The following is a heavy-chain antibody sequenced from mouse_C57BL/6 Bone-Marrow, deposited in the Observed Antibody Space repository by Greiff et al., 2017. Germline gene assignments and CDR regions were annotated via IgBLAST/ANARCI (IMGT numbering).Heavy chain of an antibody. V-gene: IGHV5-6*01. D-gene: IGHD2-5*01. J-gene: IGHJ3*01. CDR1: GFTFSSYG. CDR3: AIHETYYSNYGAY. Sequence: EVQLQESGGDLVKPGGSLKLSCAASGFTFSSYGMSWVRQTPDKRLEWVATISSGGSYTYYPDSVKGRFTISRDNAKNTLYLQSSSLKSEDTAMYYCAIHETYYSNYGAYWGQGTLVTVFA. CDR2: ISSGGSYT.